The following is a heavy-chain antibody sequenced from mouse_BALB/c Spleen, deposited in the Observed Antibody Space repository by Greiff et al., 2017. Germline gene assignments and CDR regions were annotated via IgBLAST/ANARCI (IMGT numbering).Heavy chain of an antibody. Sequence: QVQLKESGPGLVAPSQSLSITCTVSGFSLTSYGVSWVRQPPGKGLEWLGVIWGDGSTNYHSALISRLSISKDNSKSQVFLKLNSLQTDDTATYYCAKGGMRYGNYKGLYYYAMDYWGQGTSVTVSS. CDR2: IWGDGST. D-gene: IGHD2-10*02. CDR3: AKGGMRYGNYKGLYYYAMDY. V-gene: IGHV2-3*01. CDR1: GFSLTSYG. J-gene: IGHJ4*01.